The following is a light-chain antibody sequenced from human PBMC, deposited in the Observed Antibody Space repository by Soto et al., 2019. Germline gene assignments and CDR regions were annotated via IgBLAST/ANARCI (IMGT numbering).Light chain of an antibody. V-gene: IGKV3-20*01. CDR3: QQYGSSSS. CDR2: GAS. CDR1: QNISSNN. Sequence: EIVLTQSPGTLSLSPGEGATLSRRASQNISSNNLAWYQQKPGQARRLLIYGASSRATGTPDRFSGSGSGTDFTLTITRLEPEDFAVFYCQQYGSSSSFGQGTTLEI. J-gene: IGKJ2*01.